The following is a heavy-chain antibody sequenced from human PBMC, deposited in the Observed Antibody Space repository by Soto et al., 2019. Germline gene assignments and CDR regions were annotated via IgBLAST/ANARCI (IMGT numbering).Heavy chain of an antibody. J-gene: IGHJ4*02. CDR2: ISAYNGNT. Sequence: ASVKVSCKASGYTFPRYVISWVRQTPVQELEWMGWISAYNGNTNYAQKLQGRVTMTTDTSTSTAYMELRSLRSDDTAVYYCARSDTQPGFFDYWGQGTLVTVSS. CDR1: GYTFPRYV. CDR3: ARSDTQPGFFDY. V-gene: IGHV1-18*01.